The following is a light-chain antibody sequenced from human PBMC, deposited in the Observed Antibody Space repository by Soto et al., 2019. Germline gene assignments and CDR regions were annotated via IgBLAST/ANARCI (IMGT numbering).Light chain of an antibody. CDR2: EDD. J-gene: IGLJ7*01. Sequence: QSALTQPASVSGSPGQSITISCSGVSGDVGNYNLVSWYQQYPGKAPALLIYEDDKRPSGVSNRFSGSMSDSTASLTIFGIQAEDQANYYCCLYLGGTSVFGGGTQLTV. CDR1: SGDVGNYNL. V-gene: IGLV2-23*01. CDR3: CLYLGGTSV.